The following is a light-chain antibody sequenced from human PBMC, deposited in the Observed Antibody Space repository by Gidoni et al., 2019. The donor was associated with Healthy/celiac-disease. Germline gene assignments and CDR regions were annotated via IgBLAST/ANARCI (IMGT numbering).Light chain of an antibody. J-gene: IGKJ1*01. CDR1: QSVSSN. V-gene: IGKV3-15*01. Sequence: EIVMTHPPATLSVSPGERATLSCRASQSVSSNLAWYQQKPGQAPRLLIYGASTRATGIPARFSGSGSGTEFTLTISSLQSEDFAVYYCQQYNNWLSWTFGQGTKVEIK. CDR2: GAS. CDR3: QQYNNWLSWT.